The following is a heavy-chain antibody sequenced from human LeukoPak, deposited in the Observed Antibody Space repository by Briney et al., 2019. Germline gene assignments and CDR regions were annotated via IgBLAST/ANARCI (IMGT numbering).Heavy chain of an antibody. CDR3: ARFRFASSWPYGVDV. CDR2: ISSSSSTI. CDR1: GFTFSSYS. Sequence: GGSLRLSCAASGFTFSSYSMNWVRQAPGKGLEWVSYISSSSSTIYYADSVKGRFTISRDNAENSLFLQMDSLRAEDTAVYYCARFRFASSWPYGVDVWGQGTTVTVSS. J-gene: IGHJ6*02. D-gene: IGHD6-13*01. V-gene: IGHV3-48*01.